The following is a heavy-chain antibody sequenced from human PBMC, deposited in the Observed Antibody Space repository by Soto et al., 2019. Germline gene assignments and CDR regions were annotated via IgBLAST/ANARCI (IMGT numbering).Heavy chain of an antibody. V-gene: IGHV1-69*01. CDR2: IIPIFGTA. CDR1: GGTFSSYA. D-gene: IGHD3-16*01. J-gene: IGHJ6*02. Sequence: QVQLVQSGAEVKKPGSSVKVSCKASGGTFSSYAISWVRQAPGQGLEWMGGIIPIFGTANYAQKFQGRVTITADESTSTAYMELSSLRSEDTAVYYCARAPPGEGDPFDYYYGMDVWGQGTTVTVSS. CDR3: ARAPPGEGDPFDYYYGMDV.